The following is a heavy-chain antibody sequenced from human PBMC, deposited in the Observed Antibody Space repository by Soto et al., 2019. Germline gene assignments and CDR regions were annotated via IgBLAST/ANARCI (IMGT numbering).Heavy chain of an antibody. CDR3: ARAQSPRGWPVDY. CDR2: IYHSGTT. CDR1: GGSISSGHYS. V-gene: IGHV4-30-2*01. Sequence: QLQLQESGSGLVKPSQTLSLTCAVSGGSISSGHYSWSWIRQPPGKGLEWIGYIYHSGTTYYNPSLKSRVTISVDRSKNQFSLNLTSVTAADTAVYYCARAQSPRGWPVDYWGQGTLVTVSS. J-gene: IGHJ4*02.